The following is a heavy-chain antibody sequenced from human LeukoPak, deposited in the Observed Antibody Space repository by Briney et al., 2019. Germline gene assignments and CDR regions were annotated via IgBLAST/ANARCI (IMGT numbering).Heavy chain of an antibody. D-gene: IGHD5-18*01. Sequence: SVKVSCKSSVGTFSSHAISWVRQAPGQGLEWMGGIIPILGTPKYAEKFQGRIAITADENTDTAYMELNSLRPEDTAMYFCARDGLQYSYGCAYWGQGTLDTVSS. J-gene: IGHJ4*02. V-gene: IGHV1-69*01. CDR3: ARDGLQYSYGCAY. CDR2: IIPILGTP. CDR1: VGTFSSHA.